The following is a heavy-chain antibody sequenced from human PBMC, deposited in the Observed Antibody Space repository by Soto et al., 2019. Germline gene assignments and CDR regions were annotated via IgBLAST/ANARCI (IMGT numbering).Heavy chain of an antibody. CDR1: GFSLSTGGRG. J-gene: IGHJ5*02. V-gene: IGHV2-5*01. CDR2: IYWNDDK. D-gene: IGHD4-17*01. Sequence: QITLKESGPTLVTPTQALTLTCSFSGFSLSTGGRGVGWIRQPPGKALEWLAVIYWNDDKRFSPSLKSRLTISNDTSKNQLVLTMTNMDPVDTATYYCAHRGYGDYPRDNWFDPWGQGTLVTVSS. CDR3: AHRGYGDYPRDNWFDP.